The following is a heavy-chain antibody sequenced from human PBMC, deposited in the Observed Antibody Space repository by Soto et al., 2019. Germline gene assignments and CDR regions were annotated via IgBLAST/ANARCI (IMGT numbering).Heavy chain of an antibody. D-gene: IGHD6-6*01. CDR2: ISSSSSTI. CDR3: ARDGISSFDY. Sequence: GGSLRLSCAASGFTFSSYSMNWVRKAPGKGLEWVSYISSSSSTIYYADSVKGRFTISRDNAKYSLYLQMNSLRAEDTAVYYCARDGISSFDYWGQGTLVTVSS. J-gene: IGHJ4*02. CDR1: GFTFSSYS. V-gene: IGHV3-48*04.